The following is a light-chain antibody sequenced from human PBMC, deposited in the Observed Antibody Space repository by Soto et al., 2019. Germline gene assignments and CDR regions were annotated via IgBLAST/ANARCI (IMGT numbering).Light chain of an antibody. CDR2: GAS. V-gene: IGKV3-11*01. CDR1: QSVGYH. CDR3: QQRSNLPPT. Sequence: EIVLTQSPATLSLSPGERATLSCRASQSVGYHLAWYQQKPGQAPRLLIYGASTRATGIPARFSGSGSGTEFTLTISSLEPEDFAVYYCQQRSNLPPTFGQGTRLEIK. J-gene: IGKJ5*01.